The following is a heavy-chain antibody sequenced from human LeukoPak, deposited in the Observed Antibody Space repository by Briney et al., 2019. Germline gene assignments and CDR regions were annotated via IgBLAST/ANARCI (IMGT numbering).Heavy chain of an antibody. CDR1: GFTFSYYG. V-gene: IGHV3-30*18. CDR2: ISYDGRSK. J-gene: IGHJ4*02. CDR3: AKGGVATVDYLDY. Sequence: PGGSLRLSCAASGFTFSYYGMHWVRQAPGKGLEWLAVISYDGRSKYYADSVKGRFTISRDDSKNTVHLQMNSLRAEDTALYYCAKGGVATVDYLDYWGQGTLVTVSS. D-gene: IGHD5-12*01.